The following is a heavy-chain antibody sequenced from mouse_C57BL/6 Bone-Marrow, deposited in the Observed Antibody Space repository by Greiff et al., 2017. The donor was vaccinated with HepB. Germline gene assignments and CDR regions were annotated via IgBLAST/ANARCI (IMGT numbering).Heavy chain of an antibody. CDR3: ARNSDYGSSVDY. D-gene: IGHD1-1*01. CDR1: GFSLTSYG. V-gene: IGHV2-2*01. J-gene: IGHJ2*01. Sequence: VKLMESGPGLVQPSQSLSITCTVSGFSLTSYGVHWVRQSPGKGLEWLGVIWSGGSTDYNAAFISRLSISKDNSKSQVFFKMNSLQADDTAIYYCARNSDYGSSVDYWGQGTTLTVSS. CDR2: IWSGGST.